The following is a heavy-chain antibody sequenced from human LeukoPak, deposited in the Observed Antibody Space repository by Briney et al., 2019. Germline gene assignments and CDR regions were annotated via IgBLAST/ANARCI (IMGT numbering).Heavy chain of an antibody. Sequence: GGSLRLSCAASGFTFSGYGMNWVRRAPGKGLEWVSGIIGSGGRTYYADSVKGRFTVSRDNSKNTLFLKMNSLRGEDTGVYYCAXXVLTQGXXXCWG. J-gene: IGHJ1*01. CDR2: IIGSGGRT. V-gene: IGHV3-23*01. CDR1: GFTFSGYG. CDR3: AXXVLTQGXXXC. D-gene: IGHD4-23*01.